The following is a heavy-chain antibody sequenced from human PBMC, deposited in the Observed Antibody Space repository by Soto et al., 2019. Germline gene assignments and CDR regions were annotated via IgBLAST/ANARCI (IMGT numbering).Heavy chain of an antibody. CDR3: AKLQDGDPLSCLFDP. J-gene: IGHJ5*02. D-gene: IGHD4-17*01. CDR1: GFTFSTYA. V-gene: IGHV3-23*01. CDR2: VSGSGGST. Sequence: EVQLLESGGSLVQPGGSLRLSCAASGFTFSTYAMSWVRQAPGKGLEWVSGVSGSGGSTYYAESVQGRFTISRDNSKNTVSLHMKNLTAEDTAGYRCAKLQDGDPLSCLFDPWGQGTLVTGSS.